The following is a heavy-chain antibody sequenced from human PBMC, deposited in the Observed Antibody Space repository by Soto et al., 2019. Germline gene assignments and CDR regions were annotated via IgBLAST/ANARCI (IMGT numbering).Heavy chain of an antibody. Sequence: SETLSLTCTVSGGSISSSSYYWGWIRQPPGKGLEWIGSIYYSGSTYYNPSLKSRVTISVDTSKNQFSLKLSSVTAADTAVHYCARRSTAAPFDYWGQGTLVTVSS. D-gene: IGHD6-25*01. V-gene: IGHV4-39*01. CDR3: ARRSTAAPFDY. J-gene: IGHJ4*02. CDR2: IYYSGST. CDR1: GGSISSSSYY.